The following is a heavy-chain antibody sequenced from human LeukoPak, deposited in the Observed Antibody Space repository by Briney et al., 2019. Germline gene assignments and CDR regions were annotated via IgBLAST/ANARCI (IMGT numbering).Heavy chain of an antibody. CDR1: ESTFNSYW. CDR3: ARKGWYSDL. CDR2: INQDGSQK. V-gene: IGHV3-7*01. Sequence: GGSLRLSCAASESTFNSYWMTWVRQAPGKGLEWVASINQDGSQKYYVESLKGRFTISRDNAKNSHYLQMNSLRAEDTAVYYCARKGWYSDLWGRGTLVSVSS. J-gene: IGHJ2*01.